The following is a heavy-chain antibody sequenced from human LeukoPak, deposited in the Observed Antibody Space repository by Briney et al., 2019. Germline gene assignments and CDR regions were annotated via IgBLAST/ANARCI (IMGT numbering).Heavy chain of an antibody. V-gene: IGHV3-48*03. J-gene: IGHJ3*02. CDR1: GFTFSSYE. CDR2: ISSSGSTI. CDR3: AREIVLRYFDWSSHAFDI. Sequence: GGSLRLSCAASGFTFSSYEMNWVRQAPGKGLEWVSYISSSGSTIYYADSVKGRFTISRDNAKNSLYLQMNSLRAEDTAVYYCAREIVLRYFDWSSHAFDIWGQGTMVTVSS. D-gene: IGHD3-9*01.